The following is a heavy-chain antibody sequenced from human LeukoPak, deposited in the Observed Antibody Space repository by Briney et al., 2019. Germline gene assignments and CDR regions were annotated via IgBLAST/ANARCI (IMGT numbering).Heavy chain of an antibody. CDR1: GYTFTAYY. D-gene: IGHD4-17*01. Sequence: ASVKVSCKASGYTFTAYYMHWVRQAPGQGLQWMGWINPYSGGTNSPQSFQGRVTMTSDTSITTVYMELSRLTSDDTAVYYCARVSGAYASTFDSWGQGTLVTVSS. CDR2: INPYSGGT. J-gene: IGHJ4*02. CDR3: ARVSGAYASTFDS. V-gene: IGHV1-2*02.